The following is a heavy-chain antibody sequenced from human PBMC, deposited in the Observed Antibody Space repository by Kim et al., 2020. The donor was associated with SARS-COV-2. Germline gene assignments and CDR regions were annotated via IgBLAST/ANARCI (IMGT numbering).Heavy chain of an antibody. J-gene: IGHJ4*02. CDR2: IYPGDSDT. V-gene: IGHV5-51*01. CDR1: GYSFTTYY. D-gene: IGHD3-22*01. CDR3: ARAPDRSGGYFDY. Sequence: GESLKISCKGSGYSFTTYYIAWVRQMPGKGLEWMGIIYPGDSDTTYSPSFEGQVTISADKSINTAYLQFRSLKASDTAMYYCARAPDRSGGYFDYWGRGTLVTVS.